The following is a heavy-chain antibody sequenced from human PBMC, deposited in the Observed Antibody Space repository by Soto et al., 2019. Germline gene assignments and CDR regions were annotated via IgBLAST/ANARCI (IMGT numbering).Heavy chain of an antibody. Sequence: QVQLQESCPGLVKPSETLSLDCTVSSDSISSSYWSWIRHPPGKRLEWIGYISYSVSTDYNPSLKSRVTISGDTSKNQFSLKVSSVTAADTAVYYCARGTSWQLPFDYWGQGTLVTVSS. D-gene: IGHD6-13*01. J-gene: IGHJ4*02. CDR3: ARGTSWQLPFDY. V-gene: IGHV4-59*01. CDR1: SDSISSSY. CDR2: ISYSVST.